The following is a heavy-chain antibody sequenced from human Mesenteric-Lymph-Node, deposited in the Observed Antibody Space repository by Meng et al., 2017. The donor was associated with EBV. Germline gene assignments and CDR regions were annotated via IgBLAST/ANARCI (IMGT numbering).Heavy chain of an antibody. D-gene: IGHD6-19*01. J-gene: IGHJ4*02. CDR2: ISSSGDTI. CDR1: GFTFSDYY. Sequence: QVHVVESGGALVKPGGSLRLCCAAGGFTFSDYYRSWIRQAPGKGLEWVAYISSSGDTIHHADSVKGRFTISRDNAKDSLYLQMNSLRAEDTAVYYCAREASAWYGKVDYWGQGTLVTVSS. CDR3: AREASAWYGKVDY. V-gene: IGHV3-11*01.